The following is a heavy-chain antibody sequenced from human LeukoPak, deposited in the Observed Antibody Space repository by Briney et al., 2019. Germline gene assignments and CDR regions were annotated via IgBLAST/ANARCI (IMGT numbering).Heavy chain of an antibody. D-gene: IGHD3-3*01. J-gene: IGHJ4*02. CDR1: GFTFSSNS. CDR2: ISSSSNYI. V-gene: IGHV3-21*01. Sequence: GGSLRLSCAASGFTFSSNSMNWVRQAPGKGLEWVSFISSSSNYIYYADSVKGQFTISRDNAKNSLYLQMNSLRAEDTAVYYCARDRAISPYYFDYWGQGTLVTVSS. CDR3: ARDRAISPYYFDY.